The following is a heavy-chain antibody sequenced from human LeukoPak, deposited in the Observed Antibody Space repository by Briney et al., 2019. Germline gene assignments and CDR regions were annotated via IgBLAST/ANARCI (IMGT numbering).Heavy chain of an antibody. D-gene: IGHD2-2*01. Sequence: PGGSLKLSCPVSEFSVSNFGMHWVRQAPGKGLEWVTFLRSNGFNTYYAASVQGRFTISRETSKNTVYLQMNSLQPEDAGVYYCAREGTGSSHDYWGRGIPVIVSS. CDR2: LRSNGFNT. CDR3: AREGTGSSHDY. V-gene: IGHV3-30*02. CDR1: EFSVSNFG. J-gene: IGHJ4*02.